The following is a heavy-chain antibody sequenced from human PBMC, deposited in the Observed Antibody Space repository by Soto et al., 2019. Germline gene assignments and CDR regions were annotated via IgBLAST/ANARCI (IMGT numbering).Heavy chain of an antibody. V-gene: IGHV1-69*13. CDR3: ARDPGNIVVVPAARHYYYYYGMDV. CDR1: GGTFSSYA. D-gene: IGHD2-2*01. J-gene: IGHJ6*02. Sequence: SVKVSCKASGGTFSSYAISLLRQAPGQGLEWMGGIIPIFGTANYAQKFQGRVTITADESTSTAYMELSSLRSEDTAVYYCARDPGNIVVVPAARHYYYYYGMDVWGQGTTVTVSS. CDR2: IIPIFGTA.